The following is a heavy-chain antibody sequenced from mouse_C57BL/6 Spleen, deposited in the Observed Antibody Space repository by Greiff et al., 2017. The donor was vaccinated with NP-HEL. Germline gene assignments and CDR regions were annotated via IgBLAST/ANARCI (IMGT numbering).Heavy chain of an antibody. Sequence: ESGPGLVKPSQSLSLTCSVTGYSITSGYYWNWIRQFPGNKLEWMGYISYDGSNNYNPSLKNRISITRDTSKNQFFLKLNSVTTEDTATYYCARERIYYYGSSDFDYWGQGTTLTVSS. D-gene: IGHD1-1*01. CDR2: ISYDGSN. CDR1: GYSITSGYY. V-gene: IGHV3-6*01. J-gene: IGHJ2*01. CDR3: ARERIYYYGSSDFDY.